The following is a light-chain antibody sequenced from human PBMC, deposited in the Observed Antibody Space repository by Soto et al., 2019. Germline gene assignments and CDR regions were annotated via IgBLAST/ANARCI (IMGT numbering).Light chain of an antibody. CDR1: QGISSY. CDR3: QQYYSYPPGLT. V-gene: IGKV1-8*01. Sequence: AIRMTQSPSSLSASTGDRVTITFRASQGISSYLAWYQQKPGKAPKLLLYAASTLQSGVPSRFSGSGSGTYFTLTISCLQSEDFATYYCQQYYSYPPGLTFGGGTKVEIK. CDR2: AAS. J-gene: IGKJ4*01.